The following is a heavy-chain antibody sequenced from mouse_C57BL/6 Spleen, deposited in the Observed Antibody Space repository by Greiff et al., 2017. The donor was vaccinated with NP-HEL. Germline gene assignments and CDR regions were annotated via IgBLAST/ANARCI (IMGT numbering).Heavy chain of an antibody. D-gene: IGHD1-1*01. CDR3: ARRDTTVVGYYFDY. CDR1: GYTFTDYN. Sequence: EVQLVESGPELVKPGASVKMSCKASGYTFTDYNMHWVKQSHGKSLEWIGYINPNNGGTSYNQKFKGKATLTVNKSSSTAYMELRSLTSEDSAVYYCARRDTTVVGYYFDYWGQGTTLTVSS. J-gene: IGHJ2*01. V-gene: IGHV1-22*01. CDR2: INPNNGGT.